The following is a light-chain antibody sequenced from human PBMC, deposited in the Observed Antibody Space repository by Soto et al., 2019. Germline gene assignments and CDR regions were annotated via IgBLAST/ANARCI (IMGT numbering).Light chain of an antibody. J-gene: IGKJ1*01. CDR2: AAS. CDR1: QSVSTN. CDR3: QKYGTFWT. V-gene: IGKV3-15*01. Sequence: ERVMTQSPATLSVSPVERVTRSFRASQSVSTNLAWYQQRPGQAPSLLIYAASSRATGVPARFSGSGSGTDFTLTIRRLEPDDFAVYYCQKYGTFWTFGQGTKVDIK.